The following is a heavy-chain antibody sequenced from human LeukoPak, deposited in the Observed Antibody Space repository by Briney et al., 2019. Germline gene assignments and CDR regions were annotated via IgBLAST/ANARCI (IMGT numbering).Heavy chain of an antibody. CDR2: IDPSDSDI. D-gene: IGHD7-27*01. CDR1: GYSFTSYW. J-gene: IGHJ4*02. V-gene: IGHV5-51*01. CDR3: ARQTAMGRSGDY. Sequence: RGESLKISCKASGYSFTSYWIGWVRQMPGKGLEWMGIIDPSDSDIRYTPSFQGQVTISADKPLSTAYLQWNSLKASDTAIYYCARQTAMGRSGDYWGQGTLVTVSS.